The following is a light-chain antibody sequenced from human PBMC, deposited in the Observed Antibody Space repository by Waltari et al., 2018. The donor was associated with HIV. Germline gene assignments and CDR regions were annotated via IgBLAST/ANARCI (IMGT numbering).Light chain of an antibody. CDR2: QGS. J-gene: IGLJ2*01. V-gene: IGLV3-1*01. Sequence: TQPPSVSVSSGHTISVTCTGDKLADKYPCWYQKKPGQPPLLLVYQGSSRPSGIPERCSASRSATTATVTSRGAQPVDEAEYFCQAWDANSVIFGGGTALSVL. CDR3: QAWDANSVI. CDR1: KLADKY.